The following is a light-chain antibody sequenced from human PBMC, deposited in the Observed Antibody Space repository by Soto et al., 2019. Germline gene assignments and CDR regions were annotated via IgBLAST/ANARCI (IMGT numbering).Light chain of an antibody. CDR3: QQRRSWQVT. CDR1: QSINTY. V-gene: IGKV3D-11*02. J-gene: IGKJ5*01. Sequence: ENVLTQSPATLSLSPGEGATLSCSASQSINTYLAWYQQKPGQAPRLLIYDASKRATGIPARFSGSGSGTNFTLTISSLEPEDFAVYYCQQRRSWQVTFGQGTRLEIK. CDR2: DAS.